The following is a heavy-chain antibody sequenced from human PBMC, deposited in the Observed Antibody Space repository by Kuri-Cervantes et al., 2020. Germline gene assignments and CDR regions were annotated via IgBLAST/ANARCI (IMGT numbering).Heavy chain of an antibody. V-gene: IGHV4-59*12. CDR3: ARGGRDYVWGSYRQYWYFDL. Sequence: SETLSLTCTVSGGSISSYYWTWVRQPPGRGLEWIGYIYYRGSTDYNPSLKSRVTMSIDTSKNQFSLKLSSVTAADTAVYYCARGGRDYVWGSYRQYWYFDLWGRGTLVTVSS. CDR2: IYYRGST. CDR1: GGSISSYY. D-gene: IGHD3-16*02. J-gene: IGHJ2*01.